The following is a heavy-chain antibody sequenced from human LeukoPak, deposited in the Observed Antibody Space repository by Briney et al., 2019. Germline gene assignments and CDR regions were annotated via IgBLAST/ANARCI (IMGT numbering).Heavy chain of an antibody. Sequence: PGGSLRLSCAASGFTVSSNFMSWVRQAPGKGLEWVSMIFSGGSTYYTDSVKGRFTISRDDSRNTLYLQMSSLRAEDTAVYYCARGWINDAFDIWGQGTMVTVS. J-gene: IGHJ3*02. D-gene: IGHD2-2*03. V-gene: IGHV3-53*01. CDR2: IFSGGST. CDR3: ARGWINDAFDI. CDR1: GFTVSSNF.